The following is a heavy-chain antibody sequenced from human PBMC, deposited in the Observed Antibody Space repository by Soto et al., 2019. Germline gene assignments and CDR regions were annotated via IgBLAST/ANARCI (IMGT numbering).Heavy chain of an antibody. Sequence: GGSLRLSCAASGFTFSNYAMSWVRQAPGKGLEWVSAISGGSTYYADSVKGRFTISRDNSKNTLYLQMNSLRVEDTAVYYCARDPYSSSSYWFDPWGQGTLVTVSS. D-gene: IGHD6-6*01. CDR3: ARDPYSSSSYWFDP. CDR1: GFTFSNYA. CDR2: ISGGST. V-gene: IGHV3-23*01. J-gene: IGHJ5*02.